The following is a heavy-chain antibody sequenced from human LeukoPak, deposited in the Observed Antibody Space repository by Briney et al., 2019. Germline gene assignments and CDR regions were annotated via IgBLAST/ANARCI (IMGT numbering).Heavy chain of an antibody. D-gene: IGHD3-10*01. Sequence: ASVKVSCKASGYTFTRYDISWVRQAPGQGLEWMGWISAYNGNTNYAQKLQGRVTMTTDTSTSTAYMELRSLRSDDTAVYYCARARSMVRGVPGRAFDIWGQGTMVTVSS. CDR2: ISAYNGNT. J-gene: IGHJ3*02. CDR3: ARARSMVRGVPGRAFDI. CDR1: GYTFTRYD. V-gene: IGHV1-18*01.